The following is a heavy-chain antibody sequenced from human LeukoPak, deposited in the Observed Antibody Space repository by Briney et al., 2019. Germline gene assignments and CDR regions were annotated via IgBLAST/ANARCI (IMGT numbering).Heavy chain of an antibody. J-gene: IGHJ5*02. V-gene: IGHV1-69*13. CDR3: ATSCYILNWFDP. CDR2: IIPIFGTA. Sequence: SVKVSCKASGGTFSSYAISWVRQAPGQGLEWMGGIIPIFGTANYAQKFQGRVTITADESTSTAYMELSSLRSEDTAVYYCATSCYILNWFDPWGQGTLVTVSS. CDR1: GGTFSSYA. D-gene: IGHD3-10*01.